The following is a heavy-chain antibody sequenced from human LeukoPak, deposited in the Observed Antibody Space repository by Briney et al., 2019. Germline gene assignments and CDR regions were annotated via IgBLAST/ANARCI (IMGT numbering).Heavy chain of an antibody. D-gene: IGHD6-6*01. Sequence: SETLSLTYAVSGYSISSGYYWAWIRQPPGKGLEWIGTIYHSGSTYYNPALKTRVTISVDTSKNQFSMNLASAAAADSAVYYCARGGHVADRPTRVDYWGQGTLVTVSS. V-gene: IGHV4-38-2*01. CDR1: GYSISSGYY. J-gene: IGHJ4*01. CDR2: IYHSGST. CDR3: ARGGHVADRPTRVDY.